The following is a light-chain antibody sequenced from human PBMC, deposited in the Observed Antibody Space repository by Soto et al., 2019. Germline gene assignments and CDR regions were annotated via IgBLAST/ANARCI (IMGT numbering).Light chain of an antibody. CDR2: RAS. Sequence: EIVMTQSPATLSVSPGERATLSCRASQSVSNNLAWYQQKPGQAPRLLIYRASTGATGIPARFSGSGSGTEFTLTISSLQSEDFAVYYCQQYNKWPLTFGGGTKVEIK. J-gene: IGKJ4*01. V-gene: IGKV3-15*01. CDR1: QSVSNN. CDR3: QQYNKWPLT.